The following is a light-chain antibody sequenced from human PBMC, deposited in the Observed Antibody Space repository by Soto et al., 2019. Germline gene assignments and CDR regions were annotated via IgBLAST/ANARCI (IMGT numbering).Light chain of an antibody. CDR2: DAS. CDR1: QSVSSSY. V-gene: IGKV3D-20*01. J-gene: IGKJ1*01. CDR3: QQYGSSPWT. Sequence: EIVLTQSPGTLSLSPGERATLSCRASQSVSSSYLAWYQQKPGLAPRLLIYDASRRATGIPDRFSGSGSGTDFTLTISRLEPEDFAVYYCQQYGSSPWTFGQGTKVDIK.